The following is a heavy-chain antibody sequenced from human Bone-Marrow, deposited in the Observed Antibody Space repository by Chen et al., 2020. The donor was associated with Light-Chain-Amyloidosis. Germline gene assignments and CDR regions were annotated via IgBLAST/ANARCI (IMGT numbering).Heavy chain of an antibody. V-gene: IGHV4-61*01. D-gene: IGHD3-10*01. CDR2: ISYSGST. J-gene: IGHJ4*02. CDR3: VKGGYGSASLKWYLDS. Sequence: QVQLQESGPGLVKPSETLSLTCTVSGGSVSSGSYYWSWVRQSPGKGLEWIGDISYSGSTNYNPSLKSRVTISVDTSKDQFSLDLTSVTAADTALYHCVKGGYGSASLKWYLDSWGQGALVTVSS. CDR1: GGSVSSGSYY.